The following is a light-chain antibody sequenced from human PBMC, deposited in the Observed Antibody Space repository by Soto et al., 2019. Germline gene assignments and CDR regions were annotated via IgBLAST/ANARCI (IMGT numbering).Light chain of an antibody. CDR3: QQYSSYSPYT. CDR2: EAS. V-gene: IGKV1-5*03. CDR1: QTVYRW. J-gene: IGKJ2*01. Sequence: DIQMTQSPSTVSASVGDRVTITCRASQTVYRWLAWYQQKPGKAPKLLISEASTLQSGVPSRFAGSGSGTEFTLAISRLQPDDFATYYCQQYSSYSPYTFGQGTKVEI.